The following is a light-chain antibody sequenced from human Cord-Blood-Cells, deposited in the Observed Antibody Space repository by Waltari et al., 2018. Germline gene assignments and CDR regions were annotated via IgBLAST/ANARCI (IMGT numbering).Light chain of an antibody. J-gene: IGLJ2*01. CDR3: QVWDSSSDHVL. Sequence: SYVLTQPPSVSVAPGKTARITCGGNNIGSKSVNWYQQKPGQAPVLVIYYDSDRPSGIPERCAGSNSGNTATLTISRVEGGDEADYYWQVWDSSSDHVLFGGGTKLTVL. V-gene: IGLV3-21*04. CDR2: YDS. CDR1: NIGSKS.